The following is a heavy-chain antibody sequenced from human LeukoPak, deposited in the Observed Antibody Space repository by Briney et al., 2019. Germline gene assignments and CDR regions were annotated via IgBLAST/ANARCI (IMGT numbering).Heavy chain of an antibody. CDR1: GFTVSSNY. J-gene: IGHJ4*02. D-gene: IGHD1-26*01. Sequence: GGSLRLSCAAPGFTVSSNYMSWVRQAPGKGLEWVSVIYSGGSTYYTDSVKGRFTISRDNSKNTLYLQMNSLRAEDTAVYYCARDIVGAQTYWGQGTLVTVSS. CDR2: IYSGGST. CDR3: ARDIVGAQTY. V-gene: IGHV3-53*01.